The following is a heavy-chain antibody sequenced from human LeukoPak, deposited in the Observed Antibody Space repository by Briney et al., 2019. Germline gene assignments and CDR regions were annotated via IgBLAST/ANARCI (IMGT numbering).Heavy chain of an antibody. D-gene: IGHD5-24*01. CDR1: GGSFSDYY. Sequence: SETLSLTCSVYGGSFSDYYWSWVRQPPGKGLEWIAEINHSGSTNYNPSLKSRVTISVDTSKNQFSLKLSSVTAADTAVYYCARHGYIEGNWFDPWGQGTLVTVSS. CDR2: INHSGST. V-gene: IGHV4-34*01. CDR3: ARHGYIEGNWFDP. J-gene: IGHJ5*02.